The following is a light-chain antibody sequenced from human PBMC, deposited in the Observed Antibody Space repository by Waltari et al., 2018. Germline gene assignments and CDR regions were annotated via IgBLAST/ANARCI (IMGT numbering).Light chain of an antibody. CDR1: QGISNS. V-gene: IGKV1-NL1*01. CDR3: QQYYSTPRT. J-gene: IGKJ1*01. CDR2: AAS. Sequence: DNPMNQSPISLSAFVGDRVTITCRASQGISNSLAWYQQKPGKAPKLLLYAASRLESGVPSRFSGSGSGTDYTLTISSLQPEDFATYYCQQYYSTPRTFGQGTKVEIK.